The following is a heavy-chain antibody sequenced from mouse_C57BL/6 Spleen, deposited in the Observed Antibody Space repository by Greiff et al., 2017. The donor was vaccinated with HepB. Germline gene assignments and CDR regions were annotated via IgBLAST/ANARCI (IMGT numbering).Heavy chain of an antibody. V-gene: IGHV1-52*01. Sequence: QVQLQQSGAELVRPGSSVKLSCKASGYTFTSYWMHWVKQRPIQGLEWIGNIDPSDSETHYNQKFKDKATLTVDKSSSTAYMQLSSLTSEDSAVYYCAKGIYSNYQYWYFDVWGTGTTVTVSS. CDR3: AKGIYSNYQYWYFDV. J-gene: IGHJ1*03. CDR1: GYTFTSYW. CDR2: IDPSDSET. D-gene: IGHD2-5*01.